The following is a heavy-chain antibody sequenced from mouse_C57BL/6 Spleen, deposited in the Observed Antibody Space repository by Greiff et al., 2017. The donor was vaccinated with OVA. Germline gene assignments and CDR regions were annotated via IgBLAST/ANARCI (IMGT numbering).Heavy chain of an antibody. V-gene: IGHV10-1*01. J-gene: IGHJ4*01. CDR1: GFSFNTYA. Sequence: EVKLMESGGGLVQPKGSLKLSCAASGFSFNTYAMNWVRQAPGKGLERVARIRSKSNNYATYYADSVKDRFTISRDDSESMLYLQMNNLKTEDTAMYYCVRHDDYRRGNAMDYWGQGTSVTVSS. CDR2: IRSKSNNYAT. D-gene: IGHD2-4*01. CDR3: VRHDDYRRGNAMDY.